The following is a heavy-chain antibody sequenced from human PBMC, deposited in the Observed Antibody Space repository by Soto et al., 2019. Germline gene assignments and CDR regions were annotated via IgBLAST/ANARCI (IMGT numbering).Heavy chain of an antibody. D-gene: IGHD1-26*01. V-gene: IGHV4-39*01. J-gene: IGHJ6*02. CDR1: GGSISSSSYY. CDR2: IYYSGST. Sequence: SETMSLTCTVSGGSISSSSYYWGWIRQPPGKGLEWIGSIYYSGSTYYNPSLKSRVTISVDTSKNQFSLKLSSVTAADTAVYYCASSFLSGSYSKIPYYYYYGMDVWGQGTTVTVSS. CDR3: ASSFLSGSYSKIPYYYYYGMDV.